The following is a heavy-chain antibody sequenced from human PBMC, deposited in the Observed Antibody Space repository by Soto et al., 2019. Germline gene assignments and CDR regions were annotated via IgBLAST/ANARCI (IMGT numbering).Heavy chain of an antibody. J-gene: IGHJ4*02. CDR2: IKSKTDGGTT. Sequence: EVQLVESGGGLVKPGGSLRLSCAASGFTFSNAWMSWVRQAPGKGLEWVGRIKSKTDGGTTDYAAPVKGRFTISRDDSKNTLYLQMNSLKTEDTAVYYCTATTYYYDSSGYNRLDYWGQGTLVTVSS. CDR3: TATTYYYDSSGYNRLDY. D-gene: IGHD3-22*01. CDR1: GFTFSNAW. V-gene: IGHV3-15*01.